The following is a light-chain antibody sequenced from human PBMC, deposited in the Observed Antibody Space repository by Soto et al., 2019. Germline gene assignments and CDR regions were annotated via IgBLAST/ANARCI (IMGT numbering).Light chain of an antibody. V-gene: IGKV3-11*01. J-gene: IGKJ1*01. CDR1: QSVSSY. CDR2: DAS. CDR3: HQRSNWPPWT. Sequence: EIVLTQSPATLSLSPGERATLSCRASQSVSSYLAWYQQKPGQPPRLLIYDASDRATGIPARFSGSGSATDFTLTISSLEPEDFAVYYCHQRSNWPPWTFGQGTKVDIK.